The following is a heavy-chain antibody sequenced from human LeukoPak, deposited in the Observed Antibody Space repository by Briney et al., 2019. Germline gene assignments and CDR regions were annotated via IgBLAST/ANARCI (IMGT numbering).Heavy chain of an antibody. CDR1: GGSISSYY. CDR3: ARRLSYGDYFDY. D-gene: IGHD3-10*01. J-gene: IGHJ4*02. Sequence: SETLSLTCTVSGGSISSYYWSWIRQPAGKGLEWIGRIYTSGSTNYNPSLKGRVTMSVDTSKNQFSLKLSSVTAADTAVYYCARRLSYGDYFDYWGQGTLVTVSS. V-gene: IGHV4-4*07. CDR2: IYTSGST.